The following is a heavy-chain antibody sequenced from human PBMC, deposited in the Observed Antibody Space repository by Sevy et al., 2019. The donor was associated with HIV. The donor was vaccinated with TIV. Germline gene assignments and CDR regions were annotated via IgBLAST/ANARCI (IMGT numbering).Heavy chain of an antibody. Sequence: GGSLRLSCAASAFTFSTYAMHWVRQAPGKGLEWVAVISYDGSHKYYADSVKGRFTISRDNAKNSLYLQMNSLRAEDTAVYYCAREGGHDFWSGYYWSYWFDPWGQGTLVTVSS. J-gene: IGHJ5*02. D-gene: IGHD3-3*01. CDR1: AFTFSTYA. CDR3: AREGGHDFWSGYYWSYWFDP. V-gene: IGHV3-30*03. CDR2: ISYDGSHK.